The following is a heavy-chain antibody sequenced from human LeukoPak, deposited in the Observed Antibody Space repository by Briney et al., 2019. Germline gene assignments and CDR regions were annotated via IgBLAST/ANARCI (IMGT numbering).Heavy chain of an antibody. CDR3: AKDSKRWKTYYYEAGSYYFDY. Sequence: GGSLRLSCAASGFTFSSYAMSWVRQAPGKGLEWVSAFSGSGGSTYYADSVKGRFTISRDNSKNTLYLQMNSLRPEDTAVYYCAKDSKRWKTYYYEAGSYYFDYWGQGTRVTVSS. CDR2: FSGSGGST. D-gene: IGHD3-10*01. J-gene: IGHJ4*02. CDR1: GFTFSSYA. V-gene: IGHV3-23*01.